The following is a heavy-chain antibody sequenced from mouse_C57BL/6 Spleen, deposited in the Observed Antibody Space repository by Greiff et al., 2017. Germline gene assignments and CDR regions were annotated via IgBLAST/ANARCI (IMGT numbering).Heavy chain of an antibody. D-gene: IGHD1-1*01. CDR2: ISDGGSYT. CDR3: ARGYGSTLDY. V-gene: IGHV5-4*01. J-gene: IGHJ2*01. Sequence: EVQGVESGGGLVKPGGSLKLSCAASGFTFSSYAMSWVRQTPEKRLEWVATISDGGSYTYYPDNVKGRFPISRDNAKNNLYLQMSHLKAEDTAMYYWARGYGSTLDYWGQGTTLTVSS. CDR1: GFTFSSYA.